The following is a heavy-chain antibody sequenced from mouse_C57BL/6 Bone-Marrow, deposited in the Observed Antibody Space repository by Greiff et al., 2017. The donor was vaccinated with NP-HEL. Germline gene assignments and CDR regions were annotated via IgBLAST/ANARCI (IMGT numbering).Heavy chain of an antibody. J-gene: IGHJ3*01. CDR2: IDPSDSYT. CDR3: ARGGLGRVAY. Sequence: QVQLQQPGAELVRPGTSVKLSCKASGYTFTSYWMHWVKQRPGQGLEWIGVIDPSDSYTNYNQKFKGKATLTVDTSSSTAYMQLSSLTSEDSAVYYCARGGLGRVAYWGQGTLVTVSA. V-gene: IGHV1-59*01. D-gene: IGHD4-1*01. CDR1: GYTFTSYW.